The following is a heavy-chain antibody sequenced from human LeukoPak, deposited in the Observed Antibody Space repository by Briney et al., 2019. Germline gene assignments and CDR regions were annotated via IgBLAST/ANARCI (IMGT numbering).Heavy chain of an antibody. Sequence: SVKVSCKASGGTFSSYAISWVRQAPGQGLEWMGGIIPIFGTANYAQKFQGRVTITADKSTSTAYMELSSLRSEDTAVYYCASMITFGGVIVIGYFDYWGQGTLVTVSS. V-gene: IGHV1-69*06. J-gene: IGHJ4*02. CDR3: ASMITFGGVIVIGYFDY. CDR2: IIPIFGTA. D-gene: IGHD3-16*02. CDR1: GGTFSSYA.